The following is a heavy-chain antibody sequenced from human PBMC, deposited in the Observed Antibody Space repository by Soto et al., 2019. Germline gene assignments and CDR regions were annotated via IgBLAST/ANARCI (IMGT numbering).Heavy chain of an antibody. CDR2: IYPGDSDT. CDR3: ARPSRGGDYYYYGMDV. CDR1: GYSFTSYW. Sequence: GESLKISCKGSGYSFTSYWIGWVRQMPGKGLEWMGIIYPGDSDTRYSPSFQGQVTISADKSISTAYLQWSSLKASDTAMYYCARPSRGGDYYYYGMDVWSQGTTVTVSS. V-gene: IGHV5-51*01. J-gene: IGHJ6*02.